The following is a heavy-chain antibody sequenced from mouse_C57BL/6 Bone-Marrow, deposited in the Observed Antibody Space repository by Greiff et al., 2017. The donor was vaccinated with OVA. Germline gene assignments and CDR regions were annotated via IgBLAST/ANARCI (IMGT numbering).Heavy chain of an antibody. V-gene: IGHV2-2*01. Sequence: QVQLKESGPGLVQPSQSLSITCTVSGFSLTSYGVHWVRQSPGKGLEWLGVIWSGGSTDYNAAFISRLSISKDNSKSQVFFKMNSLQADDTAIYYCARMDGSSYGYFDVWGTGTTVTVSS. CDR3: ARMDGSSYGYFDV. J-gene: IGHJ1*03. CDR1: GFSLTSYG. CDR2: IWSGGST. D-gene: IGHD1-1*01.